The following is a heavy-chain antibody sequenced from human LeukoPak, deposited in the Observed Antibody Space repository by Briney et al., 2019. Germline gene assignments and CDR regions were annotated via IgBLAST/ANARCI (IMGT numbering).Heavy chain of an antibody. D-gene: IGHD3-10*01. CDR1: GYTFTRYY. J-gene: IGHJ3*02. CDR3: AIVGASLGPFDI. V-gene: IGHV1-2*02. Sequence: ASVKVSCKASGYTFTRYYMHWVRQAPGQGLEWMGWINPNSGGTNYAQKFQGRVTMTRDTSISTAYMELSRLRSDDTAVYYCAIVGASLGPFDIWGQGTMVTVSS. CDR2: INPNSGGT.